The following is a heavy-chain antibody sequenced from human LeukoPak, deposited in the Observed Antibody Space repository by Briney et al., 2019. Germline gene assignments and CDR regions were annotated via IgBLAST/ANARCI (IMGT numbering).Heavy chain of an antibody. J-gene: IGHJ6*03. Sequence: SETLSLTCTVSGGSISSGSYYWSWIRQPAGQGLEWIGRICTSGSTNYYPSLKSRVTISVDTSKNQFSLKLSSVTAADTAVYYCARVAYYYYYHLDVWGKGITVTVSS. CDR1: GGSISSGSYY. V-gene: IGHV4-61*02. CDR3: ARVAYYYYYHLDV. CDR2: ICTSGST.